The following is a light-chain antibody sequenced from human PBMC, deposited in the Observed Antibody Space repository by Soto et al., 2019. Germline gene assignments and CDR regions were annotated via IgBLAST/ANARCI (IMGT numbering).Light chain of an antibody. CDR3: SSYTRSATVI. V-gene: IGLV2-14*01. CDR1: SSDIGAYNY. Sequence: QSALTQPASVSGSPGQSITISCTGTSSDIGAYNYVSWYQQHPGKAPKLMIYDVTNRPSGVSNRFSGSKSGNTASLTLSGLQAEDEADYFCSSYTRSATVIFGGGTKVTVL. J-gene: IGLJ2*01. CDR2: DVT.